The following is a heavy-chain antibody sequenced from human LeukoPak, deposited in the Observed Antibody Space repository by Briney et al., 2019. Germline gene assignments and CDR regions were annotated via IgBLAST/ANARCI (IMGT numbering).Heavy chain of an antibody. J-gene: IGHJ4*02. CDR1: GGSFSGYC. CDR3: AGYSGYEKKGEFDF. CDR2: VYYSGST. V-gene: IGHV4-34*01. D-gene: IGHD5-12*01. Sequence: SSDTLSLTCAVDGGSFSGYCWSWIRQPPGKGLERIGSVYYSGSTYYNPSLKSRVTISVDTSKNQSSLKLSSVTAADTAVYYCAGYSGYEKKGEFDFWGQGTLVTVSS.